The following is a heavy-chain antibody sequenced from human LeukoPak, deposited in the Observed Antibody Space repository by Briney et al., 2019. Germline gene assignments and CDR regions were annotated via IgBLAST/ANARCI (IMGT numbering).Heavy chain of an antibody. CDR2: INHSRST. V-gene: IGHV4-34*01. J-gene: IGHJ4*02. Sequence: PSETLSLTCAVYGGSFSGYYWSWIRQPPGKGLEWIGEINHSRSTNYNPSLKSRVTISVDTSKNQFSLKLSSVTAADTAVYYCARGLDCSGGSCYVDYWGQGTLVTVSS. D-gene: IGHD2-15*01. CDR3: ARGLDCSGGSCYVDY. CDR1: GGSFSGYY.